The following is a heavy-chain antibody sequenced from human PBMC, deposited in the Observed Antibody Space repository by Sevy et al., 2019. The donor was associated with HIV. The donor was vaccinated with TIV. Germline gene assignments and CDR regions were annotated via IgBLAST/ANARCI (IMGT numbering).Heavy chain of an antibody. CDR1: GYTFTGYY. J-gene: IGHJ6*02. V-gene: IGHV1-2*02. CDR3: ARGNGDFLEYYYGMDV. D-gene: IGHD3-3*01. CDR2: INPNRGGT. Sequence: ASVKVSCKASGYTFTGYYMHWVRQAPGQGLEWMGWINPNRGGTNYAQKFQGRVTMTRDTSISTAYMELSRLRSDDTAVYYCARGNGDFLEYYYGMDVWGQGTTVTVSS.